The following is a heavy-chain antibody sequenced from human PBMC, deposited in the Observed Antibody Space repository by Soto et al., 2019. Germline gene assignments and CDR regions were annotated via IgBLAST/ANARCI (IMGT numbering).Heavy chain of an antibody. CDR2: IATTGETT. CDR1: GFTFNTYD. Sequence: EVQLLESGGGLVQPGGYLRLSCAASGFTFNTYDMSWVRQAPGTGLEWVSSIATTGETTFYADSVRGRFTISRDNSKNTLFLQKNTLRADDTAIYYCVSHWGGWGHGTLVTVSS. CDR3: VSHWGG. D-gene: IGHD2-21*01. J-gene: IGHJ4*01. V-gene: IGHV3-23*01.